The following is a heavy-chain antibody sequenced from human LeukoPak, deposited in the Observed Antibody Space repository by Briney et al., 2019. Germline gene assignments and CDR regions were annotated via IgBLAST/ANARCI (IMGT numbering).Heavy chain of an antibody. CDR3: ARVFNDYGDYSFYRFDP. CDR2: IYYSGST. J-gene: IGHJ5*02. V-gene: IGHV4-39*07. Sequence: SETLSLTCTVSGGSISRSRDYWGWIRQPPGKGLEWIGSIYYSGSTYYNPSLKSRVTISGDTSKNQFSLKLSSVTAADTAVYYCARVFNDYGDYSFYRFDPWGQGTLVTVSS. D-gene: IGHD4-17*01. CDR1: GGSISRSRDY.